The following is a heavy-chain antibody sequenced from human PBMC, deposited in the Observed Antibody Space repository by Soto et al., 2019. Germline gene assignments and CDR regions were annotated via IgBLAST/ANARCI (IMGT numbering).Heavy chain of an antibody. CDR3: ARQRARYSSSWPLDY. D-gene: IGHD6-13*01. Sequence: QVQLVESGGGVVQPGRSLRLSCAASGFTFSSYGMHWVREAPGKGLEWVAVIWYDGSNKYYADSVKGRFTISRDNSKNTLYLQMNSLRAEDTAVYYCARQRARYSSSWPLDYWGQGTLVTVSS. CDR1: GFTFSSYG. J-gene: IGHJ4*02. CDR2: IWYDGSNK. V-gene: IGHV3-33*01.